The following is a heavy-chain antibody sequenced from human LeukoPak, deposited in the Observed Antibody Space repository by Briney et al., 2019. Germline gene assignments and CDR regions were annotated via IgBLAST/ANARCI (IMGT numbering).Heavy chain of an antibody. D-gene: IGHD3-3*01. CDR2: ISYDGNNK. CDR1: GFTFSSYA. Sequence: GGSLRLSCAASGFTFSSYAMHWVRQAPGKGLEWVAVISYDGNNKYYADSAKGRFTISRDNAKSSLYLQMNSLRAEDTAIYYCARDERLLSFLKWGQGTLVTVSS. CDR3: ARDERLLSFLK. J-gene: IGHJ4*02. V-gene: IGHV3-30*04.